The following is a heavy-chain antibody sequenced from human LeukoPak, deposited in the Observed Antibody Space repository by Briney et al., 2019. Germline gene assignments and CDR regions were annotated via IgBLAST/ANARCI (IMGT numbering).Heavy chain of an antibody. V-gene: IGHV3-11*01. CDR2: ISRSGSTI. CDR1: GFTFSDYY. J-gene: IGHJ4*02. CDR3: ARDRAIQYYYDSKETYYFDY. D-gene: IGHD3-22*01. Sequence: GGSLRLSCAASGFTFSDYYMSWIRQAPGKGLEWVSYISRSGSTIYYADSVKGRFTISRDNAKNSLYLQMNSLRAEDTAVYYCARDRAIQYYYDSKETYYFDYWGQGTLVTVSS.